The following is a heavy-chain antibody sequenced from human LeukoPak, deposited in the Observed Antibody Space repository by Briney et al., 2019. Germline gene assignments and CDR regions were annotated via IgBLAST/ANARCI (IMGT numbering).Heavy chain of an antibody. CDR1: GGSISSGGYY. V-gene: IGHV4-30-4*08. CDR2: IYYSGST. D-gene: IGHD3-3*01. J-gene: IGHJ4*02. CDR3: AGFWSGPPPQRGY. Sequence: KTSETLSLTCTVSGGSISSGGYYWSWIRQPPGKGLEWIGYIYYSGSTYYNPSLKSRVTISVDTSKNQFSLKLSSVTAADTAVYYCAGFWSGPPPQRGYWGQGTLVTVSS.